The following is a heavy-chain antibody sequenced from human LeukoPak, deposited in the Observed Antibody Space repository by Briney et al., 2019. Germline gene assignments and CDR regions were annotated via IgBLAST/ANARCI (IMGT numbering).Heavy chain of an antibody. J-gene: IGHJ5*02. D-gene: IGHD6-19*01. Sequence: GGSLRLSCAASGFTFSSYAMHWVRQAPGKGLEWVAVISYDGSNKYYADSVKGRFTISRDNSKNTLYLQMNSLRAEDTAVYYCARSPYSSGWYPFDPWGQGTLVTVSS. CDR1: GFTFSSYA. CDR2: ISYDGSNK. CDR3: ARSPYSSGWYPFDP. V-gene: IGHV3-30*14.